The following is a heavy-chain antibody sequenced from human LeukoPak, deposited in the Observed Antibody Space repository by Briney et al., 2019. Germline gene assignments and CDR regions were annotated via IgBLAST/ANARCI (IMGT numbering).Heavy chain of an antibody. V-gene: IGHV3-23*01. CDR2: ISGSGGST. CDR1: GFTFSSYA. D-gene: IGHD6-13*01. Sequence: GGSLRLSCAASGFTFSSYAMSWVRQAPGKGLEWVSAISGSGGSTYYADSVKGRFTISRDNSKNTLYLQMNSLRAEDTAVYYCAKGSWLPPYYYYYMDVWGKGTTVTVSS. CDR3: AKGSWLPPYYYYYMDV. J-gene: IGHJ6*03.